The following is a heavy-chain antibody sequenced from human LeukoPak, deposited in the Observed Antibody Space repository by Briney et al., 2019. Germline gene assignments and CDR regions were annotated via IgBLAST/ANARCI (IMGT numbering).Heavy chain of an antibody. V-gene: IGHV4-34*01. CDR3: ASSISSGSDY. CDR1: GGSFSGYY. CDR2: INHSGST. D-gene: IGHD3-22*01. J-gene: IGHJ4*02. Sequence: PSETLSLTCAVYGGSFSGYYWSWIRQPPGKGLEWIGEINHSGSTNYNPSLKSRVTISVDTSKNQFSLKLSSVTAADTAVYYCASSISSGSDYWGQGTLVTVSS.